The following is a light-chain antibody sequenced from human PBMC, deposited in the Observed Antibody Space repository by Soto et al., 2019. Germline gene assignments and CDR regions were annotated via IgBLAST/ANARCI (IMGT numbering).Light chain of an antibody. CDR1: QSVSRSY. J-gene: IGKJ5*01. CDR3: QQRSNLPPT. Sequence: DIVLTQSPGTLSSSPGEGVTLSSRASQSVSRSYLAWYQHKPGQAPRLLMYDASNRATGIQDRFSGGGSGTDFTLTIRSLEPEDFAVYYCQQRSNLPPTFGQGTRLE. V-gene: IGKV3D-20*02. CDR2: DAS.